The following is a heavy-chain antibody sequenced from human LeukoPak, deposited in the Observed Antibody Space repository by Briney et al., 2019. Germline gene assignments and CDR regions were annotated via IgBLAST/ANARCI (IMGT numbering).Heavy chain of an antibody. CDR1: GYTFSSYY. CDR3: ARDYCSSTSCLFDY. V-gene: IGHV1-2*06. CDR2: INPNSGDT. D-gene: IGHD2-2*01. J-gene: IGHJ4*02. Sequence: ASVKVSCKASGYTFSSYYMHWVRQAPGQGLEWMGRINPNSGDTNYAQKFQGRVTMTRDTSISTAYMELSRLRSDDTAVYYCARDYCSSTSCLFDYWGQGTLVTVSS.